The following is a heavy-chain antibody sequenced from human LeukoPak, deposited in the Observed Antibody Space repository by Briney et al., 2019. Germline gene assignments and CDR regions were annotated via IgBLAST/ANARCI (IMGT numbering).Heavy chain of an antibody. V-gene: IGHV1-2*02. CDR3: ARDPGGYYGSGIPRAHREYYFDY. D-gene: IGHD3-10*01. CDR1: GYTFTGYY. CDR2: INANSGGT. Sequence: GASVKVSFKASGYTFTGYYMHWVRQAPGQGLEWMGWINANSGGTNYAQEFQGRVTMTGDTSISTAYMELSRLRSDDTAVYYCARDPGGYYGSGIPRAHREYYFDYWGQGTLVTVSS. J-gene: IGHJ4*02.